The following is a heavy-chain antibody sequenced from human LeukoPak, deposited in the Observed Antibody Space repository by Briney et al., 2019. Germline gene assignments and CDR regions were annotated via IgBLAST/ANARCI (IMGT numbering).Heavy chain of an antibody. CDR1: GGSISSYY. Sequence: SETLSLTRTVSGGSISSYYWSWIRQPPGKGLEWIGYIYYSGSTNYNPSLKSRVTISVDTSKNQLSLKLSSVSAADTAVYYCARGGYCSGGSCYSGAFDSWGQGTMVTVSS. CDR3: ARGGYCSGGSCYSGAFDS. CDR2: IYYSGST. J-gene: IGHJ3*02. D-gene: IGHD2-15*01. V-gene: IGHV4-59*01.